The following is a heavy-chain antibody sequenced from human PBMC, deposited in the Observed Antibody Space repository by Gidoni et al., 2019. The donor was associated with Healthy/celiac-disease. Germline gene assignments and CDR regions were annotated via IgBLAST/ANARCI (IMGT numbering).Heavy chain of an antibody. CDR1: GFTLSSYG. CDR3: ARVFTSRGYSYATIDY. Sequence: QVQLVESGGGVVQPGRSLRLSCAASGFTLSSYGMHWVRQAPGKGLEWVAVIWYDGSNKYYADSVKGRFTISRDNSKNTLYLQMNSLRAEDTAVYYCARVFTSRGYSYATIDYWGQGTLVTVSS. D-gene: IGHD5-18*01. CDR2: IWYDGSNK. V-gene: IGHV3-33*01. J-gene: IGHJ4*02.